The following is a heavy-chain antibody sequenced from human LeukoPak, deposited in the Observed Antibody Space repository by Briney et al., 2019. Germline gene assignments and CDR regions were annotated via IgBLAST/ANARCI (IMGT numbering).Heavy chain of an antibody. D-gene: IGHD6-19*01. Sequence: SVKVSCKASGGTFSSYAIGWVRQAPGQGLEWMGRIIPILGIANYAQKFQGRVTITADKSTSTAYMELSSLRSEDTAVYYCARGPKYSSGWPRGYYYYGMDVWGQGTTVTVSS. CDR1: GGTFSSYA. CDR3: ARGPKYSSGWPRGYYYYGMDV. V-gene: IGHV1-69*04. J-gene: IGHJ6*02. CDR2: IIPILGIA.